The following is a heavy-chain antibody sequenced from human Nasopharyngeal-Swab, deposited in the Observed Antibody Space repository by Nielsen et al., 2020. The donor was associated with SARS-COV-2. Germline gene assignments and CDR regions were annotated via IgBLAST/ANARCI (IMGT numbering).Heavy chain of an antibody. D-gene: IGHD5-12*01. CDR2: ITSGNSV. CDR3: ARERGGGYGDY. V-gene: IGHV3-48*04. J-gene: IGHJ4*02. CDR1: GFTFSPYT. Sequence: GESLKISCATSGFTFSPYTMTWVRQAPGKGLQWISYITSGNSVQYADPVRGRFTISRDNAKNSLYLQMNSLTAEDTAVYYCARERGGGYGDYWDQGTLVTVSS.